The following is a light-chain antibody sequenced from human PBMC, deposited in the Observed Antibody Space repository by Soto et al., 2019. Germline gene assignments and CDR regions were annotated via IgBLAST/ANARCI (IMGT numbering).Light chain of an antibody. J-gene: IGKJ4*01. Sequence: EIVLTQSPATLSLSPGEVATLSFSASQSVISNYLAWYQQKPGQAPRLLIYGASNRAAGIPGRFSGSGSGTEFTLTISRLEPEDFAVYYCQQYSSSPLTFGGGTKVDI. CDR1: QSVISNY. V-gene: IGKV3-20*01. CDR2: GAS. CDR3: QQYSSSPLT.